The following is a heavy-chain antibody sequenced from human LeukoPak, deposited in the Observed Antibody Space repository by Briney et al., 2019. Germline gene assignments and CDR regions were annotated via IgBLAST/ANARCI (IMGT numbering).Heavy chain of an antibody. D-gene: IGHD3-16*01. V-gene: IGHV3-23*01. CDR2: ISGSGGST. CDR1: GFTFSSYA. CDR3: AKGYYDYVWGSYYFDY. J-gene: IGHJ4*02. Sequence: GGSLRLSCAASGFTFSSYAMNWVRQAPGKGLEWVSAISGSGGSTYYADSVKGRFTISRDNSKNTLYLQMNSLRAEDTAVYYCAKGYYDYVWGSYYFDYWGQGTLVTVSS.